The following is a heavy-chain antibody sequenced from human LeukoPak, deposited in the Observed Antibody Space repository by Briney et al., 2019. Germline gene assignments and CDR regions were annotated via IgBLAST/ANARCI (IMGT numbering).Heavy chain of an antibody. D-gene: IGHD3-22*01. CDR1: GYTFTSYG. V-gene: IGHV1-18*01. CDR3: ARDPRYYYDSSDYVGEYYYDF. Sequence: ASVKVSCKASGYTFTSYGISWVRQAPGQGLEWMGWINAYNGNTNYAQKLQGRVTMTTDTSTSTAYMELRSLRYDDTAVYYCARDPRYYYDSSDYVGEYYYDFWGQGALVTVSS. J-gene: IGHJ4*02. CDR2: INAYNGNT.